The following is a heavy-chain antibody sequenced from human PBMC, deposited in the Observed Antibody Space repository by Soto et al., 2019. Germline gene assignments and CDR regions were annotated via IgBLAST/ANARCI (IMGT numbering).Heavy chain of an antibody. CDR2: IIPMFGIK. Sequence: SVKVSCKTSGGTFIPYAPTWVRQAPGQGLEWIGGIIPMFGIKNVAQRFQGRVTLNADDSMTTAYMEMTSLRSDDTAVYYCAKEAGDHWGQGTLVTVSS. J-gene: IGHJ4*02. D-gene: IGHD3-10*01. CDR1: GGTFIPYA. V-gene: IGHV1-69*13. CDR3: AKEAGDH.